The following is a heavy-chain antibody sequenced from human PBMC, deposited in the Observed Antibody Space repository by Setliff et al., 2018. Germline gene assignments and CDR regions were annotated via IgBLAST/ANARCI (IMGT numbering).Heavy chain of an antibody. D-gene: IGHD5-12*01. J-gene: IGHJ2*01. CDR3: ARVRRRDGYNSGIYWYFDL. CDR2: INHSGST. CDR1: GGSFSGHY. Sequence: PSETLSLTCAVYGGSFSGHYWTWIRQPPGKGLEWIGEINHSGSTNYNSSLKSRVTIAVDPSKNQFSLKLTSMTAADTAVYYCARVRRRDGYNSGIYWYFDLWGRGTLVTVSS. V-gene: IGHV4-34*01.